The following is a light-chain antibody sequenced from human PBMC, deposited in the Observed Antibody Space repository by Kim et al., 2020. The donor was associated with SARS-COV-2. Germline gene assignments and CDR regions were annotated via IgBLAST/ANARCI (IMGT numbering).Light chain of an antibody. CDR1: SGSIASNY. Sequence: GKTVIISCTRSSGSIASNYVQWYQQRPGSVPTTVIYEDNQRPSGFPDRFSGSIDSSSNSASLTISGLKTEDEADYYCQSYDSTDVVFGGGTQLTVL. J-gene: IGLJ2*01. CDR2: EDN. V-gene: IGLV6-57*03. CDR3: QSYDSTDVV.